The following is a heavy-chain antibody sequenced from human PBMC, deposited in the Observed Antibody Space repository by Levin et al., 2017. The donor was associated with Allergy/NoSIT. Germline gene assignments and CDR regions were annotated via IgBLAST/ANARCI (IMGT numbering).Heavy chain of an antibody. Sequence: LSLTCAASGFTFSSYGMHWVRQAPGKGLEWVAVISYDGSNKYYADSVKGRFTISRDNSKNTLYLQMNSLRAEDTAVYYCAKDPLLGYCSSTSCYADYWGQGTLVTVSS. CDR3: AKDPLLGYCSSTSCYADY. CDR1: GFTFSSYG. CDR2: ISYDGSNK. D-gene: IGHD2-2*01. J-gene: IGHJ4*02. V-gene: IGHV3-30*18.